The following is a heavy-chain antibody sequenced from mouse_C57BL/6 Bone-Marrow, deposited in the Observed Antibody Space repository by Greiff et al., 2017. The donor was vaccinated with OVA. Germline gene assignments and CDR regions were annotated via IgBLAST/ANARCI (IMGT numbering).Heavy chain of an antibody. D-gene: IGHD3-1*01. Sequence: EVKLVESGGDLVKPGGSLKLSCAASGFTFSSYGMSWVRQTPDKRLEWVATISSGGSYTYYPDSVKGRFTISRDNAKNTLYLQMSSLTSEDTAMYYCARPRAGSFAYWGQGTLVTVSA. CDR1: GFTFSSYG. J-gene: IGHJ3*01. V-gene: IGHV5-6*02. CDR3: ARPRAGSFAY. CDR2: ISSGGSYT.